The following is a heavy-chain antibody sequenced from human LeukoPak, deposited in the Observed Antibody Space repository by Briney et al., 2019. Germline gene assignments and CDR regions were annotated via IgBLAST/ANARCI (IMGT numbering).Heavy chain of an antibody. D-gene: IGHD5-24*01. CDR3: ARQKRWLQFGLDY. CDR2: IYYSGST. Sequence: PSETLSLTCTVSGGSISSYYWSWIRQPPGKGLEWIGYIYYSGSTNYNPSLKSRVTISVDTSKNQFSLKLSSVTAADTAVYYCARQKRWLQFGLDYWGQGTLVTVSS. J-gene: IGHJ4*02. CDR1: GGSISSYY. V-gene: IGHV4-59*08.